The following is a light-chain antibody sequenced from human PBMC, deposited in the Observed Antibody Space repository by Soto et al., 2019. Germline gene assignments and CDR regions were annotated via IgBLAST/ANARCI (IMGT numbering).Light chain of an antibody. J-gene: IGKJ1*01. Sequence: EIVMTPSPATLSVSPGERATLSCRASQSVYRNVVWYQQKLGQAPRLLIYGASTRATGIPARFSGSGSGTEFTLTISSLQSEDFAVYYCQQYNNWPPVTFGQGTKVDIK. V-gene: IGKV3-15*01. CDR1: QSVYRN. CDR2: GAS. CDR3: QQYNNWPPVT.